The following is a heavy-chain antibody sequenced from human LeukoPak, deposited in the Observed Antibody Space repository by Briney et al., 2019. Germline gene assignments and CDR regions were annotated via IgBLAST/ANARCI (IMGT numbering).Heavy chain of an antibody. V-gene: IGHV1-2*02. CDR2: ISANSGGT. Sequence: ASVKVSCKASGYTFTSYGISWVRQAPGQGLEWMGWISANSGGTNYAQKFQGRVTMTRDTSISTAYMELSRLRSDDTAVYYCARAGKARTYYYYMDVWGKGTTVTVSS. D-gene: IGHD6-6*01. CDR1: GYTFTSYG. J-gene: IGHJ6*03. CDR3: ARAGKARTYYYYMDV.